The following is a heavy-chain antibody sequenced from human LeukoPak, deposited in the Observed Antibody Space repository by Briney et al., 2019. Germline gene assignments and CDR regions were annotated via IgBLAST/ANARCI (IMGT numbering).Heavy chain of an antibody. V-gene: IGHV4-59*01. CDR1: GXSISSYY. D-gene: IGHD1-1*01. CDR3: ARVQRPLDGADY. CDR2: IYYSGST. Sequence: SETLSLTCTVSGXSISSYYWSWIRQPPGKGLEWIGYIYYSGSTYYNPSLKSRVTISVDTSKNLFSLKLSSVTAADTAVYYCARVQRPLDGADYWGQGTLVTVSS. J-gene: IGHJ4*02.